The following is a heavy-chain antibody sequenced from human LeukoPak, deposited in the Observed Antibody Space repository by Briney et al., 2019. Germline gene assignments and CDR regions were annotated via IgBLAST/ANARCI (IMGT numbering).Heavy chain of an antibody. V-gene: IGHV1-2*02. CDR3: ARDSYYYGSGHQNDY. J-gene: IGHJ4*02. Sequence: GASVKVSCKASGYTFTGYYMHWVRQAPGQGLEWMGWINPNSGGTNYAQKFQGRVTMTRDTSISTAYMELSRLRSDDTAVYYCARDSYYYGSGHQNDYWGQGTLVTVSS. CDR1: GYTFTGYY. D-gene: IGHD3-10*01. CDR2: INPNSGGT.